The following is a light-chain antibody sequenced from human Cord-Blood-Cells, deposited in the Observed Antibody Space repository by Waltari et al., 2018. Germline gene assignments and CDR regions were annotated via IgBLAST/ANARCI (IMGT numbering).Light chain of an antibody. CDR3: CSYAGSYVV. CDR2: DVS. Sequence: QSALTQPRSVSGSPGQSVTIPCTGTISDVGGYNYVSWYQQHPGKAPKLMIYDVSKRPSGVPDRFSGSKSGNTASLTISGLQAEDEADYYCCSYAGSYVVFGGGTKLTVL. CDR1: ISDVGGYNY. V-gene: IGLV2-11*01. J-gene: IGLJ2*01.